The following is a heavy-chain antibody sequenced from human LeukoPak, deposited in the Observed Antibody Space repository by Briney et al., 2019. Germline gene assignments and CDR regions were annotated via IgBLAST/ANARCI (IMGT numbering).Heavy chain of an antibody. CDR2: IYYSGST. CDR3: ARDWAHSSGWSALLDY. CDR1: GGSISSSSYY. Sequence: PSETLSLTCTVSGGSISSSSYYWGWIRQPPGKGLECIGSIYYSGSTYYNPSLKSRVTISVDTSKNQFSLKLSSVTAADTAVYYCARDWAHSSGWSALLDYWGQGTLVTVSS. D-gene: IGHD6-19*01. J-gene: IGHJ4*02. V-gene: IGHV4-39*07.